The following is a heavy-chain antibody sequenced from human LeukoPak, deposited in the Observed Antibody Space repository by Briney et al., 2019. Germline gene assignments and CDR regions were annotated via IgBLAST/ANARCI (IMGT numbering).Heavy chain of an antibody. CDR3: ARGGYSGYGGRTYYYYGMDV. D-gene: IGHD5-12*01. J-gene: IGHJ6*02. V-gene: IGHV1-18*01. CDR1: GYTFTSYG. Sequence: ASVKVSCKASGYTFTSYGISWVRQAPGQGLEWMGWISAYNGNTNYAQKLQGRVTMTTDTSTSTAYMEPRSLRSDDTAVYYCARGGYSGYGGRTYYYYGMDVWGQGTTVTVSS. CDR2: ISAYNGNT.